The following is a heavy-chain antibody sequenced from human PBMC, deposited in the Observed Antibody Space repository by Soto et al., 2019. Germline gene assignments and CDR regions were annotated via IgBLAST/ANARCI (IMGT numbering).Heavy chain of an antibody. D-gene: IGHD3-22*01. J-gene: IGHJ4*02. CDR3: ASLGGQQLVESIKYYYDSSGSGIDY. V-gene: IGHV3-48*01. CDR1: GFTFSSYS. Sequence: GGSLRLSCAASGFTFSSYSMNWVRQAPGKGLEWVSYISSSSSTIYYADSVKGRFTISRDNAKNSLYLQMNSLRAEDTAAYYCASLGGQQLVESIKYYYDSSGSGIDYWGQGTLVTVSS. CDR2: ISSSSSTI.